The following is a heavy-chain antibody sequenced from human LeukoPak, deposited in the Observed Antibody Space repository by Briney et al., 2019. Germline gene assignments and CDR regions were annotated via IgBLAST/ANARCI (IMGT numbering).Heavy chain of an antibody. D-gene: IGHD3-10*01. Sequence: SETLSLTCTVSGGSISSYYWSWIRQPPGKGLEWIGYIYYSGSTNYNPSLKSRVTISVDTSKNQFSLKLSSVTAADTAVYYCASFLGTPDISGDAFDIWGQGTMVTVSS. V-gene: IGHV4-59*01. CDR3: ASFLGTPDISGDAFDI. CDR2: IYYSGST. J-gene: IGHJ3*02. CDR1: GGSISSYY.